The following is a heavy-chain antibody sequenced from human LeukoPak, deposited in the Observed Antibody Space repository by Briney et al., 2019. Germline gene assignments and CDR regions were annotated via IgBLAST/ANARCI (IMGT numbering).Heavy chain of an antibody. CDR1: GFTFDDYT. V-gene: IGHV3-43*01. J-gene: IGHJ4*02. CDR2: ISWDGGST. Sequence: PGGSLRLSCAASGFTFDDYTMHWVRHAPGKGLEWVSLISWDGGSTYYADSVKGRFTISRDNSKNSLYLQMNSLRTEDTALYYCAKGAGSGSYYFDYWGQGTLVTVSS. CDR3: AKGAGSGSYYFDY. D-gene: IGHD3-10*01.